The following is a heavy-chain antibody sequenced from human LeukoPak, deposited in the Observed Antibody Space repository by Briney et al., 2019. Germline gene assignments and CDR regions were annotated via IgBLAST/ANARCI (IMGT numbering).Heavy chain of an antibody. CDR3: AKSNGYGLVDI. CDR1: GGSFSGYY. Sequence: SETLSLTCAVYGGSFSGYYWSWIRQPPGKGLEWIGEINHSGTTNYNPSLRSRVTISLDTSRNQFSLKLNSVTAADTAVYYCAKSNGYGLVDIWGQGTMVTVSS. CDR2: INHSGTT. D-gene: IGHD3-10*01. V-gene: IGHV4-34*01. J-gene: IGHJ3*02.